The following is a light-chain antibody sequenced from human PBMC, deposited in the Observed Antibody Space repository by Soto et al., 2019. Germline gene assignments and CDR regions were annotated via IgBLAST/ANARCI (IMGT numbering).Light chain of an antibody. CDR2: DAS. CDR3: QQYDSYWT. V-gene: IGKV1-5*01. J-gene: IGKJ1*01. Sequence: DIQMTQSPSTLSASIGDRVTITCRASRSISTWLAWYQQKPGKAPNLLIYDASSLESGVSSRFSGSGSGTEFTLTISSLQPDDSASYFCQQYDSYWTFGQGNKVEIK. CDR1: RSISTW.